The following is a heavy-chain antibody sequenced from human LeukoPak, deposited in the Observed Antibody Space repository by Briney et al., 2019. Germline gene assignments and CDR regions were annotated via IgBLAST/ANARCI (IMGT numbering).Heavy chain of an antibody. CDR1: GGSISSGDYY. J-gene: IGHJ4*02. Sequence: SETLSLTCTVSGGSISSGDYYWSWIRQPPGKGLEWIGYIYYSGSTYYNPSLKSRVTISVDTSKNQFSLKLSSVTAADTAVYYCARVGAAAAVDYWGQGTLVTVSS. V-gene: IGHV4-30-4*08. D-gene: IGHD6-13*01. CDR2: IYYSGST. CDR3: ARVGAAAAVDY.